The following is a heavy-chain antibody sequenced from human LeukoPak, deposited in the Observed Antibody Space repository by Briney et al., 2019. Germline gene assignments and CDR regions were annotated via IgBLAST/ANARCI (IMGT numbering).Heavy chain of an antibody. Sequence: GGSLRLSCPASGFTFSSYAMSWVRQAPGKGLEWVSAISTSGGSTYYADSVKGRFTISRDNSKNTLYMQMNSLRVEDTAVYYCAKAWNPGGWFDPWGQGTLVTVSS. CDR2: ISTSGGST. D-gene: IGHD1-1*01. J-gene: IGHJ5*02. CDR1: GFTFSSYA. CDR3: AKAWNPGGWFDP. V-gene: IGHV3-23*01.